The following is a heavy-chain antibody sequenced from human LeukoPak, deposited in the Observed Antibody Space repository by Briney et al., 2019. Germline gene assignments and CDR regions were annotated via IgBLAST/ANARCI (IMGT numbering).Heavy chain of an antibody. J-gene: IGHJ3*02. CDR1: GFTFSSYW. D-gene: IGHD2-8*01. V-gene: IGHV3-7*01. Sequence: GGSPRLSCAASGFTFSSYWMSWVRQAPGKGLEWVANIKQDGSEKYYVDSVKGRFTISRDNAKNSLYLQMNSLRAEDTAVYYCARDRRDIVLMADDDHDAFDIWGQGTMVTVSS. CDR3: ARDRRDIVLMADDDHDAFDI. CDR2: IKQDGSEK.